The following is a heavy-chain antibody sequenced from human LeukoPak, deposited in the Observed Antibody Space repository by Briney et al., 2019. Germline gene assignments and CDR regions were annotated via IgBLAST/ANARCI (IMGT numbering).Heavy chain of an antibody. V-gene: IGHV1-2*06. CDR1: EYTFTSFY. D-gene: IGHD4-17*01. Sequence: ASVKVSCRASEYTFTSFYMHWVRQAPGQGLELMGRVNPNSGATNYAQKFQGRVTMTRDTSISTAYLELSRLRSDDTAVYYCARQTNYGDYPDYWGQGTLVTVSS. CDR2: VNPNSGAT. J-gene: IGHJ4*02. CDR3: ARQTNYGDYPDY.